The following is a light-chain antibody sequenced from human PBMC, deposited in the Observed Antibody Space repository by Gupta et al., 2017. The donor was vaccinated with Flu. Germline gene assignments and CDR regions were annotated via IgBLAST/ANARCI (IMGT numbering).Light chain of an antibody. CDR3: YSTENSGNRWV. V-gene: IGLV3-10*01. CDR2: EER. Sequence: GKTGKITWSGSSIVKKICFWYQQKAAPAPVLVMYEERKRTSGIPEGFSGSNLGTKATFTNNGAQGEGGADYYCYSTENSGNRWVFGGGTRLTVL. CDR1: IVKKI. J-gene: IGLJ3*02.